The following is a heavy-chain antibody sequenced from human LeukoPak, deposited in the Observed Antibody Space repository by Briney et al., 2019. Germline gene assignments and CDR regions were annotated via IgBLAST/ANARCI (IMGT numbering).Heavy chain of an antibody. Sequence: GASVKVSCKVSGYTLTELSMHWVRQAPGKGLEWMGGFDPEDGETIYAQKFQGRVTMTTDTSTSTAYMELRSLRSDDTAVYYCARDPRFLEWSPRANYYYYGMDVWGQGTTVTVSS. CDR3: ARDPRFLEWSPRANYYYYGMDV. J-gene: IGHJ6*02. CDR2: FDPEDGET. D-gene: IGHD3-3*01. CDR1: GYTLTELS. V-gene: IGHV1-24*01.